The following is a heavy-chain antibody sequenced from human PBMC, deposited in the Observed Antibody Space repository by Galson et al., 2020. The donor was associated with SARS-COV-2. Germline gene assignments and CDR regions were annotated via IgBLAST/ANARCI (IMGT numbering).Heavy chain of an antibody. J-gene: IGHJ6*02. D-gene: IGHD3-10*01. CDR3: ARAAGYTYGFYYYGMDV. V-gene: IGHV4-4*07. CDR2: MYTTGSA. Sequence: SETLSLTCTVSGDSMSRYYWNWIRQPAGKGLEWIGRMYTTGSANYNPSLQSRVTMSVDTSKSQFSLKLRSVTAADTAVYYCARAAGYTYGFYYYGMDVWGQGPRSPSP. CDR1: GDSMSRYY.